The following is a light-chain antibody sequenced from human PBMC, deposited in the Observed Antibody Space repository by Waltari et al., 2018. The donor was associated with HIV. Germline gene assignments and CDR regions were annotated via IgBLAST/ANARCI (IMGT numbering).Light chain of an antibody. CDR2: EVN. CDR3: SSYAGSNNFKV. J-gene: IGLJ2*01. V-gene: IGLV2-8*01. CDR1: SSDVDGYKF. Sequence: TQPPSASGSPGQSVTISCTGTSSDVDGYKFVSWYQQHPGKAPKLMIYEVNKRPSGVPDRFSGSKSGNTASLTVSGLQAEDEADYYCSSYAGSNNFKVFGGGTKLTVL.